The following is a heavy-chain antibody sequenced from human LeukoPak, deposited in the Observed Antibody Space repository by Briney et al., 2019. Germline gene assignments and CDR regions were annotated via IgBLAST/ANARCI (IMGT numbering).Heavy chain of an antibody. CDR2: IYYSGST. D-gene: IGHD2-21*02. V-gene: IGHV4-59*08. CDR3: ARHVVNCGGDCYAPYFQH. Sequence: SETLSLTCTVSGGSISSYYWSWIRQPPGKGLEWIGYIYYSGSTNYNPSLKSRVTISVDTSKNQFSLKLSSVTAADTAVYYCARHVVNCGGDCYAPYFQHWGQGTLVTVSS. J-gene: IGHJ1*01. CDR1: GGSISSYY.